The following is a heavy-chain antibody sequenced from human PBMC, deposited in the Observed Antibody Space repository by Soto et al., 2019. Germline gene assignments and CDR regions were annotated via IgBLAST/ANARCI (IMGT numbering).Heavy chain of an antibody. D-gene: IGHD3-22*01. CDR2: ISGYNGNT. V-gene: IGHV1-18*01. J-gene: IGHJ6*02. CDR1: GYTFTNYG. CDR3: ARDHFYYDSSGYYVGLSYYYYGMDV. Sequence: GASVKVSCKASGYTFTNYGFSWVRQAPGQGLEWMGWISGYNGNTKYAEKFQGRVTMTTDTSTSTAHMELRSLRSDDTAVYYCARDHFYYDSSGYYVGLSYYYYGMDVWGQGTTVTVSS.